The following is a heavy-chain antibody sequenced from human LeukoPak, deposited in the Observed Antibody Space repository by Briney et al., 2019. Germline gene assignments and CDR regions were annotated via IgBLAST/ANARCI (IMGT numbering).Heavy chain of an antibody. CDR2: IHHSGST. J-gene: IGHJ4*02. Sequence: PSETLSLTCIVSGYSISSGYFWGWIRQPPGKGLEWIGNIHHSGSTYYNPSLKSRVTISVDTSKNQFSLKLSSVTAADTAVYYCARHEVVMNYFDYWGQGTLVTVSS. CDR3: ARHEVVMNYFDY. CDR1: GYSISSGYF. V-gene: IGHV4-38-2*02. D-gene: IGHD2-21*01.